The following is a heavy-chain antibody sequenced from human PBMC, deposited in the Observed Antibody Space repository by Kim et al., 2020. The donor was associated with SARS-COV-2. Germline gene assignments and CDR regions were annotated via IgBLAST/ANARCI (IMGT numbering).Heavy chain of an antibody. CDR3: AKEGSGWYRGYFQH. Sequence: ADSVKGRFTISRDNSKNTLYLQMSSLRAEDTAVYYCAKEGSGWYRGYFQHWGQGTLVTVSS. J-gene: IGHJ1*01. D-gene: IGHD6-19*01. V-gene: IGHV3-33*06.